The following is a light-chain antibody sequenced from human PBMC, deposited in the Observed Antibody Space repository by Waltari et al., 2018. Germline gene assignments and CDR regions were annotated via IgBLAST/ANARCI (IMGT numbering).Light chain of an antibody. Sequence: QSALTQPPSASGSPGQTVTISCAGTSSAVGSSDYVSGYQKHPGQAPKLLIYHVTKRPSGVPDRFSGSKSGNTASLTVSGLQAEDEADYYCSSNAGINNFVFGGGTKLTVL. CDR2: HVT. V-gene: IGLV2-8*01. CDR1: SSAVGSSDY. CDR3: SSNAGINNFV. J-gene: IGLJ2*01.